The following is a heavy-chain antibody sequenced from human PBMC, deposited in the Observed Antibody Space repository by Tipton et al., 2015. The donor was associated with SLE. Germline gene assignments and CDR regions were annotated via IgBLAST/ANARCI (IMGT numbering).Heavy chain of an antibody. CDR2: IIPFLATA. Sequence: QLVQSGAEVKKPGFSVKVSCKASGGSFRSYGISWVRQAPGQGLEWMGGIIPFLATANYAQKFQGRVTITADESTSTAYMELSSLRSEDAAVYYCARGRDTPEDWGYWGQGTLVTVSS. D-gene: IGHD3-16*01. CDR3: ARGRDTPEDWGY. J-gene: IGHJ4*02. V-gene: IGHV1-69*01. CDR1: GGSFRSYG.